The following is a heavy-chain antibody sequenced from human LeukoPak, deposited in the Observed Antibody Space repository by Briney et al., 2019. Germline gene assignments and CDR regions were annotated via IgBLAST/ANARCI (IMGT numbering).Heavy chain of an antibody. CDR2: ISGSGDET. CDR1: GFTFRNYA. J-gene: IGHJ3*02. Sequence: GGSLRLSCAASGFTFRNYAMSWVRQAPGKGLEWVSAISGSGDETNYADSVKGRFTISRDNAKNSLYLQMNSLRAEDTAAYYCARERVTTTAFDIWGQGTMVTVSS. V-gene: IGHV3-21*01. CDR3: ARERVTTTAFDI. D-gene: IGHD5-12*01.